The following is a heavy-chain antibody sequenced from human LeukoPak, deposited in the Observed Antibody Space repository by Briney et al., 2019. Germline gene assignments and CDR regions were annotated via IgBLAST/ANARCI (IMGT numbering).Heavy chain of an antibody. J-gene: IGHJ4*02. CDR1: GFTFSSYA. D-gene: IGHD6-19*01. V-gene: IGHV3-23*01. Sequence: PGGSLRLSCAASGFTFSSYAMSWVRQAPGKGLEWVSAISGSGGSTYYTDSVKGRFTISRDNSKNTLYLQMNSLRAEDTAVYYCAKGYSSGWYFEYWGQGTLVTVSS. CDR3: AKGYSSGWYFEY. CDR2: ISGSGGST.